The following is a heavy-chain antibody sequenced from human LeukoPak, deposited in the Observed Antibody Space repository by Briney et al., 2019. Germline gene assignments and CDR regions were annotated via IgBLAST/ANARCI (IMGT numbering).Heavy chain of an antibody. Sequence: GGSLRLSCAASGFTFDDYAMHWVRQAPGKGLEWVSGISWISGSIGYADSVKGRFTISRDNAKNSLYLQMTSLRAEDTALYYCAKVVVARTDYYYYMDVWAKGPRSPSP. CDR2: ISWISGSI. D-gene: IGHD3-22*01. V-gene: IGHV3-9*01. CDR3: AKVVVARTDYYYYMDV. CDR1: GFTFDDYA. J-gene: IGHJ6*03.